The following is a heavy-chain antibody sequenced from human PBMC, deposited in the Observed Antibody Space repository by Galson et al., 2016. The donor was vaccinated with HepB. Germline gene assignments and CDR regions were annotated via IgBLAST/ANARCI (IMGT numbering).Heavy chain of an antibody. D-gene: IGHD6-19*01. V-gene: IGHV3-23*01. CDR2: ISGSGGSR. J-gene: IGHJ4*02. CDR3: ASRHSGWYYFDY. Sequence: SLRLSCAASGFTFSSYVMSWVRQAPGKGLEWVSGISGSGGSRYYADSVRGRFTISRDNSKNTLYLQINSLRAEDTAVYYCASRHSGWYYFDYWGQGTLVTVSS. CDR1: GFTFSSYV.